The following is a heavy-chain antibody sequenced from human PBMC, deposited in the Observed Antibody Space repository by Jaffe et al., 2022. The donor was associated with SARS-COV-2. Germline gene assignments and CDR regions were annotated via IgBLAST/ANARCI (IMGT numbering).Heavy chain of an antibody. D-gene: IGHD4-17*01. CDR3: ASRMEVTVTTGAFQH. V-gene: IGHV4-30-4*01. Sequence: QVQLQESGPGLVKPSQTLSLTCTVSGGSISSGDYYWSWIRQPPGKGLEWIGYIYYSGSTYYNPSLKSRVTISVDTSKNQFSLKLSSVTAADTAVYYCASRMEVTVTTGAFQHWGQGTLVTVSS. J-gene: IGHJ1*01. CDR1: GGSISSGDYY. CDR2: IYYSGST.